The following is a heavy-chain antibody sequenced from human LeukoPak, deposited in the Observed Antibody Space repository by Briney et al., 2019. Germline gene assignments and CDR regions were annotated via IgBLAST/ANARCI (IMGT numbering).Heavy chain of an antibody. V-gene: IGHV3-73*01. J-gene: IGHJ5*02. D-gene: IGHD6-19*01. Sequence: GGSLRLSCAASGFTFSGSAMHWVRQASGTGLEWVGRIRSKANSYATAYAASVKGRFTISRDDSKNTAYLQMNSLKTEDTAVYYCTSRYSSGLNWFDPWGQGTLVTVSS. CDR2: IRSKANSYAT. CDR3: TSRYSSGLNWFDP. CDR1: GFTFSGSA.